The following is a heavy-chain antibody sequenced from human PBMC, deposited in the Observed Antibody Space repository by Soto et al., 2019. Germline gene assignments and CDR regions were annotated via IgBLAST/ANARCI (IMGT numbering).Heavy chain of an antibody. CDR2: ISWNSGSI. Sequence: GGSLRLSCAASGFTFDDYAMHWVRQAPGKGLEWVSGISWNSGSIGYADSVKGRFTISRDNAKNSLYLQMNSLRAEDTALYYCAKDSGAMVRGLFDYWGQGTLVTVSS. J-gene: IGHJ4*02. D-gene: IGHD3-10*01. CDR1: GFTFDDYA. V-gene: IGHV3-9*01. CDR3: AKDSGAMVRGLFDY.